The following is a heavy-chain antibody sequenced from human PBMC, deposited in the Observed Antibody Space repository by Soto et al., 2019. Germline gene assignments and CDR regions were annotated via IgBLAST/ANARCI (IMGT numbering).Heavy chain of an antibody. CDR1: GYTFTGYY. Sequence: GASVKVSCKASGYTFTGYYMHWVRQAPGQGLEWMGRINPNSGGTNYAQKFQGWVTMTRDTSISTAYMELSRLRSDDTAVYYCARDRGEWPGYHYYYMDVWGKGTTVTVSS. CDR2: INPNSGGT. CDR3: ARDRGEWPGYHYYYMDV. D-gene: IGHD3-16*01. V-gene: IGHV1-2*04. J-gene: IGHJ6*03.